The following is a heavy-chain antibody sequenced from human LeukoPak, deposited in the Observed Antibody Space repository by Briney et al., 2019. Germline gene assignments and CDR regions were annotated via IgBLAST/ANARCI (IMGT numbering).Heavy chain of an antibody. CDR2: IYTSGST. V-gene: IGHV4-61*02. Sequence: SETLSLTCTVSGGSISSGSYYWSWIRQPAGKGLEWIGRIYTSGSTNYNPSLKSRVTISVDTSKNQFSLKLNSVTAADTAVFYCAANSADYNTLGSSYKVWGQGTLVTVSS. D-gene: IGHD3-10*01. CDR1: GGSISSGSYY. J-gene: IGHJ4*02. CDR3: AANSADYNTLGSSYKV.